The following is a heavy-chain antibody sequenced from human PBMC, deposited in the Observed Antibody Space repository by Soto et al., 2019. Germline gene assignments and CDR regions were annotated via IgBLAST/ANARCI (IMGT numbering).Heavy chain of an antibody. CDR1: GYSFTSYW. D-gene: IGHD3-9*01. CDR2: IDPSDSYT. J-gene: IGHJ1*01. Sequence: KVSCKASGYSFTSYWISWVRQMPGKGLEWMGRIDPSDSYTNYSPSFQGHVTISADKSISTAYLQWSSLKASDTAMYYCARHVRYFDWRVIEYFQHWGQGTLVTVSS. V-gene: IGHV5-10-1*01. CDR3: ARHVRYFDWRVIEYFQH.